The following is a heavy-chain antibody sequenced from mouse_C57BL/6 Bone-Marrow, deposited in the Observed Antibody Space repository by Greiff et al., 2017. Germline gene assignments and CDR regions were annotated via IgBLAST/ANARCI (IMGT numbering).Heavy chain of an antibody. Sequence: DVQLQESGPVLVKPGASVKMSCKASGYTFTDYYMNWVKQSHGKSLEWIGVINPYNGGTSYNQKFKGKATLTVDKSSSTAYRELNSLTSEDSAVYYCERSDSGNYFDYWGQGTTLTVSS. CDR2: INPYNGGT. CDR1: GYTFTDYY. V-gene: IGHV1-19*01. CDR3: ERSDSGNYFDY. J-gene: IGHJ2*01. D-gene: IGHD3-2*01.